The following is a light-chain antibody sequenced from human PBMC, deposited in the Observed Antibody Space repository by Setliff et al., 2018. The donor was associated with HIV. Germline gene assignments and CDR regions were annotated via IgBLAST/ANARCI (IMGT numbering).Light chain of an antibody. V-gene: IGLV2-11*01. Sequence: QSVLTQPRSVSGSPGRSVTISCTGTSSDVGGYNYVSWYQQHPGKAPKLMIYDVSKRPSGVPDRFSGSKSGNTASLTISGLQAEDEADYYCCSYAGSYTSPSGVFGGGTKVTVL. CDR1: SSDVGGYNY. CDR2: DVS. CDR3: CSYAGSYTSPSGV. J-gene: IGLJ2*01.